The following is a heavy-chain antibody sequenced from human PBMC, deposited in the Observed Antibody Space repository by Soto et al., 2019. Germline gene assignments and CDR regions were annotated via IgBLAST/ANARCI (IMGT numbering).Heavy chain of an antibody. CDR3: AKDGFGWGDYFDS. CDR1: GFTFSSFA. CDR2: IGDDGIGK. V-gene: IGHV3-23*01. Sequence: GGSLRLSCAASGFTFSSFAMSWVRQAPGRGLEWVSAIGDDGIGKFYADSVKGRFTIARDNSKNTLFLQMNSLRAEDTALYYCAKDGFGWGDYFDSWAREPWSPSPQ. J-gene: IGHJ4*02. D-gene: IGHD3-10*01.